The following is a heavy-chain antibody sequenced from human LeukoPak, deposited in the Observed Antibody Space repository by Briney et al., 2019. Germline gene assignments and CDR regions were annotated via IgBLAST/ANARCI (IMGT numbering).Heavy chain of an antibody. CDR1: GGSISSSSYY. CDR2: IYYSGST. D-gene: IGHD3-3*01. CDR3: ARHRFSQNGGHFDY. V-gene: IGHV4-39*01. J-gene: IGHJ4*02. Sequence: PSETLSLTCTVSGGSISSSSYYWGWIRQPPGKGLEWIGSIYYSGSTYYNPSLKSRVTISVDTSKNQFSLKLSSVTAADTAVYYCARHRFSQNGGHFDYWGQGTLVTVSS.